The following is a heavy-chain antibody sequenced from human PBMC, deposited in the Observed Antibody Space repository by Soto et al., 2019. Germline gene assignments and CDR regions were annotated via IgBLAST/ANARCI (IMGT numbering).Heavy chain of an antibody. J-gene: IGHJ4*02. CDR1: GFSFSSYP. V-gene: IGHV3-23*01. CDR3: QTHSSGWSYYY. CDR2: ISGSGGST. Sequence: PGGSLRLSCAASGFSFSSYPMSWVRQAPGKGLEWVSVISGSGGSTYYADSVKGRFTISRDNSKNTLYLQMNSLRAEDTAVYYCQTHSSGWSYYYRGQGTVVT. D-gene: IGHD6-19*01.